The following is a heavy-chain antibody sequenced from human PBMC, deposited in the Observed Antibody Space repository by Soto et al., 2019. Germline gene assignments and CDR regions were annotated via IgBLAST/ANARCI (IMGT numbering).Heavy chain of an antibody. V-gene: IGHV1-18*01. D-gene: IGHD3-16*01. CDR3: ARHVAYDYVWGIHRRAGMDV. Sequence: QVQLVQSGAEVKKPGASVKVSCKASGYTFTSYGISWVRQAPGQGLEWMGWISAYNGNTNYAQKLQGRVTMTTDTSTSTAYMELRSLISDDTAVYYCARHVAYDYVWGIHRRAGMDVWGQGTTVTVSS. J-gene: IGHJ6*02. CDR2: ISAYNGNT. CDR1: GYTFTSYG.